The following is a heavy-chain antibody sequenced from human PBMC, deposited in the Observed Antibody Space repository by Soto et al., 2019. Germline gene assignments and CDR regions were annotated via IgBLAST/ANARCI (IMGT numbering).Heavy chain of an antibody. J-gene: IGHJ4*02. CDR2: ISSNGGST. Sequence: LRLSCSVFGFTFSNYAMHWVRQAPGKGLQYVSSISSNGGSTYYADSVKGRFTISRDNSKNTLYLQMSSLRVEDTAVYYCVKDRYVDYWGQGNLVTVSS. CDR1: GFTFSNYA. V-gene: IGHV3-64D*06. CDR3: VKDRYVDY.